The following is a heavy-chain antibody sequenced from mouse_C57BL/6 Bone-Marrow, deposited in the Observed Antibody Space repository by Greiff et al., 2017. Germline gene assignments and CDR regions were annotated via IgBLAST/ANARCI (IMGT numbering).Heavy chain of an antibody. Sequence: VMLVESGAELARPGASVKLSCKASGYTFTSYGISWVKQRTGQGLEWIGEIYPRSGNTYYNEKFKGKATLTADKSSSTAYMELRSLTSEDSAVYFCARCDYGSWYFDVWGTGTTVTVSS. CDR2: IYPRSGNT. V-gene: IGHV1-81*01. CDR1: GYTFTSYG. CDR3: ARCDYGSWYFDV. D-gene: IGHD2-4*01. J-gene: IGHJ1*03.